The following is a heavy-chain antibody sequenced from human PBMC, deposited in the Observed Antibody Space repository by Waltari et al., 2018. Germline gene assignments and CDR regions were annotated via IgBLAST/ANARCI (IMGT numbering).Heavy chain of an antibody. V-gene: IGHV4-61*02. CDR3: ARGGYYGGGFNWFDP. CDR1: GGSISSGSYY. D-gene: IGHD3-10*01. J-gene: IGHJ5*02. Sequence: QVQLQESGPGLVKPSQTLSLTCTVSGGSISSGSYYWIWIRQPAGKGLEWIGRIYTSGSTNYNPSLKSRVTISVDTSKNQFSLKLSSVTAADTAVYYCARGGYYGGGFNWFDPWGQGTLVTVSS. CDR2: IYTSGST.